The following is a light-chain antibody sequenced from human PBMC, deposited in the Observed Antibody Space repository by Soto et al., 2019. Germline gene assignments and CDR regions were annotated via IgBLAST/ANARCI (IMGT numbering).Light chain of an antibody. Sequence: EIVLTQSPGTLSLSPGERATLSCRASQSVSSYLAWYQQKPGQAPRLLIYDTSTRAPGISARFSGSGSGTEFTLTISTLQSEDFAVYYCQEYLQWPPGMFGQGTKVDI. CDR3: QEYLQWPPGM. CDR2: DTS. V-gene: IGKV3-15*01. CDR1: QSVSSY. J-gene: IGKJ1*01.